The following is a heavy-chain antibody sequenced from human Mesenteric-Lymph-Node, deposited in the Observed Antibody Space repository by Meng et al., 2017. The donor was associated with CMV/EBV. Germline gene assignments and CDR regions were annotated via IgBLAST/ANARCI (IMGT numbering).Heavy chain of an antibody. V-gene: IGHV3-74*01. CDR3: ARVCSGGSCYSAEWEDY. J-gene: IGHJ4*02. Sequence: GGSLRLSCAASGFTFNTHWMHWVRQVPGKGLVWVSRINSDGSNTHYADSVRGRFTISRDNAKNTLYLQVNSLRAEDTAVYYCARVCSGGSCYSAEWEDYWGQGTLVTVSS. D-gene: IGHD2-15*01. CDR2: INSDGSNT. CDR1: GFTFNTHW.